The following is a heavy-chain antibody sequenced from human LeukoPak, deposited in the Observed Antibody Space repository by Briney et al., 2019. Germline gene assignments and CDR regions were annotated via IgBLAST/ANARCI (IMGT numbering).Heavy chain of an antibody. Sequence: SETLSLTCTVSGDSISSNAYYWGWIRQPPGKGLEWIGTIYYSGSTYYKSSLKSRVTISVDASTNQFSLRLNSLTAADTAVYYCARKIFYCSRTSCPYYVDSWGQGTLVTVSS. J-gene: IGHJ4*02. CDR1: GDSISSNAYY. CDR3: ARKIFYCSRTSCPYYVDS. D-gene: IGHD2-2*01. V-gene: IGHV4-39*07. CDR2: IYYSGST.